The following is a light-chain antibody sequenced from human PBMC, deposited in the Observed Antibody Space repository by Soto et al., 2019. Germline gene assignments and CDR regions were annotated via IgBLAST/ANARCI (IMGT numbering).Light chain of an antibody. Sequence: DIQMPQSPSSLSASVGDRVTITCQASQDISNYLNWYQQKPGKAPKLLIYGASNLETGVPSRFSGSGSGSDFTFTIISLQPEDLVTYDCQQYDNPPLTVGGGTTVEIK. CDR3: QQYDNPPLT. J-gene: IGKJ4*01. V-gene: IGKV1-33*01. CDR1: QDISNY. CDR2: GAS.